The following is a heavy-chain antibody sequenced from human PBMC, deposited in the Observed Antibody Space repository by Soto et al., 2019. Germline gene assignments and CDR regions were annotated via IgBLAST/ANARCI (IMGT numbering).Heavy chain of an antibody. Sequence: QVQLVQSGDEVKKPGSSVKVSCKASGGTFSSYAISWVRQAPGQGLEWMGGIIPIFGTANYAQKFQGRVTITADESTSTAYMELSSLRSEDTAVYYCARGNGAAAPYYYYYYGMDVWGQGTTVTVSS. CDR2: IIPIFGTA. V-gene: IGHV1-69*01. CDR1: GGTFSSYA. CDR3: ARGNGAAAPYYYYYYGMDV. J-gene: IGHJ6*02. D-gene: IGHD6-13*01.